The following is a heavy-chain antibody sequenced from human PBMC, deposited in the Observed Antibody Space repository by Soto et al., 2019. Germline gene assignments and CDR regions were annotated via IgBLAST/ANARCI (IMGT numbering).Heavy chain of an antibody. Sequence: GGSLRLSCAASGFTFSSYSMNWVRQAPGKGLEWVSYISSSSNNIKYADSVKGRFTISRDNAKNTLYLQMNSLRAEDTAVYYCARNLVFSDYGMDVWGQGTTVTVSS. CDR2: ISSSSNNI. V-gene: IGHV3-21*05. CDR3: ARNLVFSDYGMDV. J-gene: IGHJ6*02. CDR1: GFTFSSYS.